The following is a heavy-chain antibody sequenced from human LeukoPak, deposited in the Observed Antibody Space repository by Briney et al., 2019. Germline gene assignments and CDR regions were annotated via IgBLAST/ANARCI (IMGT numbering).Heavy chain of an antibody. CDR2: ISYSGST. CDR1: GASISSYY. V-gene: IGHV4-59*08. Sequence: PSETLSLTCTVSGASISSYYWSWIRQPPGKGLECIGYISYSGSTNFNPSLKSRVTISVDTSKNQFSLKLSSVAAADTAVYYCATPDSSGYYYLYWGQGTLVTVSS. CDR3: ATPDSSGYYYLY. J-gene: IGHJ4*02. D-gene: IGHD3-22*01.